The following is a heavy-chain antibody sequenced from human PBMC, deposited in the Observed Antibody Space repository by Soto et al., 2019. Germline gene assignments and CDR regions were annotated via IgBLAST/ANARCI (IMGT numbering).Heavy chain of an antibody. D-gene: IGHD2-15*01. CDR3: TRDRCSGGSCYSTYFDY. Sequence: PGASLRLSCTSSGFAFRDYAMSWFRQALGKGLEWVGFIRSKAYGGTTEYAASVKGRFTISRDDSKSIAYLQMNSLKTEDTAVYYCTRDRCSGGSCYSTYFDYWGQGT. J-gene: IGHJ4*02. CDR2: IRSKAYGGTT. V-gene: IGHV3-49*03. CDR1: GFAFRDYA.